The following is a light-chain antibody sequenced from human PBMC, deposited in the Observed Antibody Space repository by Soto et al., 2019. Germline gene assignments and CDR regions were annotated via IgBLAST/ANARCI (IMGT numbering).Light chain of an antibody. CDR1: SSNIGAGYD. Sequence: QSVLTQPPSVSGAPGQRVTISCTESSSNIGAGYDVHWYQQLPGTAPKLLIYGNSNRPSGVPDRFSGSKSGTSASLAITGLQAEDEADYYCAAWDVSLNGHYAFGTGTKVTVL. V-gene: IGLV1-40*01. J-gene: IGLJ1*01. CDR3: AAWDVSLNGHYA. CDR2: GNS.